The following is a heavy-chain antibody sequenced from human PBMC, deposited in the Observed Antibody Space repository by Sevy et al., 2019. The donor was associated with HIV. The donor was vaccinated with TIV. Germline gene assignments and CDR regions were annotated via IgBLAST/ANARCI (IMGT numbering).Heavy chain of an antibody. D-gene: IGHD6-19*01. CDR2: IFSSGST. J-gene: IGHJ4*02. V-gene: IGHV3-66*02. Sequence: GGSLRLSCAISGFTVNDKYIIWVRQAPGKGLEWVSVIFSSGSTYYADSAKGRFTISSDNSKNTVYLQMNSVRAEDTAVYYCVSLLLSYRSGWSYFDYWGQGTLVTVSS. CDR1: GFTVNDKY. CDR3: VSLLLSYRSGWSYFDY.